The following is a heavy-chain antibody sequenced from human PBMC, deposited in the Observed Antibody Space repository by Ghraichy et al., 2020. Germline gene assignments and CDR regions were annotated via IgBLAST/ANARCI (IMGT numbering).Heavy chain of an antibody. CDR3: AIEVIHPGYSSGPFDY. D-gene: IGHD6-19*01. Sequence: SETLSLTCTVAGGSISSYYWSWIRQPPGKGLEWIGYIYSSGSTNYNPSLKSRVTMSVDPSQNQVSLKLNSVTAADTAVYYCAIEVIHPGYSSGPFDYWGQGTLVTVSS. V-gene: IGHV4-59*01. CDR2: IYSSGST. CDR1: GGSISSYY. J-gene: IGHJ4*02.